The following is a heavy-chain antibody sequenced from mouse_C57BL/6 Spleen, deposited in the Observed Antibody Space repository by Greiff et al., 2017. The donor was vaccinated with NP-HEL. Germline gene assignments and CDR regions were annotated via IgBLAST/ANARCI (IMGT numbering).Heavy chain of an antibody. D-gene: IGHD1-1*01. CDR3: ARQAVADYFDY. V-gene: IGHV5-6*01. J-gene: IGHJ2*01. Sequence: EVMLVESGGDLVKPGGSLKLSCAASGFTFSSYGMSWVRQTPDKRLEWVATISSGGSYTYYPDSLKGRFTISRDNAKNTLYLQMSSLKSEDTAMYYCARQAVADYFDYWGQGTTLTVSS. CDR2: ISSGGSYT. CDR1: GFTFSSYG.